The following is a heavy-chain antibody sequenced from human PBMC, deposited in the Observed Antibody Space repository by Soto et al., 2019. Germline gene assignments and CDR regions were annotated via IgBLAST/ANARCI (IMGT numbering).Heavy chain of an antibody. J-gene: IGHJ6*03. CDR1: GGSFSGYY. V-gene: IGHV4-34*01. CDR2: INHSGSS. Sequence: SETLSLTCAVYGGSFSGYYCNWIRQPPGKGLEWIGEINHSGSSNYNPSLKGRVTISVDTSKNQFSLKLTSVTAADTAVYYCARAPHTVFGVVSYYMDVWGKGTTVTVSS. D-gene: IGHD3-3*01. CDR3: ARAPHTVFGVVSYYMDV.